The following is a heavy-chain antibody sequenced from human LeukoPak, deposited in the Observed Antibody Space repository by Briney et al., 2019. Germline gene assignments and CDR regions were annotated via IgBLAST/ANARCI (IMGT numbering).Heavy chain of an antibody. J-gene: IGHJ4*02. V-gene: IGHV1-18*01. CDR3: ARTRTTVTTSIHGY. D-gene: IGHD4-17*01. CDR2: ISAYNGNT. CDR1: GYTFTSYG. Sequence: GASVKVSCKASGYTFTSYGISWVRQAPGQGLEWMGWISAYNGNTNYAQKLQGRVTMTTDTSTSTAYMELRSLRSDDTAVYYCARTRTTVTTSIHGYWGQGTLVTVSS.